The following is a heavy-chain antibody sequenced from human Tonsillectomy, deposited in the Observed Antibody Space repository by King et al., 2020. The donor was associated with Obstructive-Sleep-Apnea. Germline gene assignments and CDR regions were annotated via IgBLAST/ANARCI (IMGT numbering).Heavy chain of an antibody. CDR2: IYSGGST. CDR1: GFTVSSNY. D-gene: IGHD3-22*01. J-gene: IGHJ4*02. V-gene: IGHV3-66*01. CDR3: ATLGNYDSSGYYLGTDY. Sequence: VQLVESGGGLVQPGGSLRLSCAASGFTVSSNYMSWVRQAPGKGLEWGSVIYSGGSTYYADSVKGRFTISRDNSKNTLYLQMNSLRAEDTAVYYCATLGNYDSSGYYLGTDYWGQGTLVTVSS.